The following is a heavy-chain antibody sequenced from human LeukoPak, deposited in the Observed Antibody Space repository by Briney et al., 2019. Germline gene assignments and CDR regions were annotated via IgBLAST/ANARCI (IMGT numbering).Heavy chain of an antibody. Sequence: SETLSLTCAVYGGSFSGYYWSWIRQPPGKGLEWIGEINHSGSTNYNPSLKSRVTISVDTSKNQFSLKLSSVTAADTAVYYCARSRETEYYCDSSGYSHFNWFDPWGQGTLVTVSS. J-gene: IGHJ5*02. CDR1: GGSFSGYY. CDR3: ARSRETEYYCDSSGYSHFNWFDP. CDR2: INHSGST. V-gene: IGHV4-34*01. D-gene: IGHD3-22*01.